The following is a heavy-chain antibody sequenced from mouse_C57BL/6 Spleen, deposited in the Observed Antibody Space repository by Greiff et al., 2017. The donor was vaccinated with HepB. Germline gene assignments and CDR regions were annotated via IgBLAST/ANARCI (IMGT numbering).Heavy chain of an antibody. D-gene: IGHD1-1*01. CDR2: IYIGNGYT. CDR1: GYTFTSYG. CDR3: ARGGCITTVVATDDVDY. J-gene: IGHJ2*01. Sequence: VQLQQSGAELVRPGSSVKLSCKTSGYTFTSYGINWVKQRPGQGLEWIGDIYIGNGYTEYNEKFKGKATLTSDTSSSTSYMQLSSLTSEDSAISFGARGGCITTVVATDDVDYWGQGTTLTVSS. V-gene: IGHV1-58*01.